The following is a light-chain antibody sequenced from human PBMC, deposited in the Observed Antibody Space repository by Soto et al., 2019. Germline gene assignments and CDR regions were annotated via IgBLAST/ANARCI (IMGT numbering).Light chain of an antibody. CDR2: GAS. CDR1: QSVSSSY. V-gene: IGKV3-20*01. CDR3: QQYGRSLFT. Sequence: EIVLTQSRGTLSLSPGERATLSCRASQSVSSSYLAWYQQKPGQAPRLLIYGASSRATGIPDRFSGSGSGTDVTLTISRLEPEDFAVYYCQQYGRSLFTFGPGTKVDIK. J-gene: IGKJ3*01.